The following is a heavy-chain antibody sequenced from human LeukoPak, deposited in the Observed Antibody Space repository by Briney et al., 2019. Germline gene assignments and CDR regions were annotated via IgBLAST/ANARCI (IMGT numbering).Heavy chain of an antibody. J-gene: IGHJ5*02. Sequence: GGSLRLSCAASGFIFSDYYMSWIRQAPGKGLECVSYISSSSSYTNYADSVKGRFTISRDNAKNSLYLQMNSLRAEDTAVYYCARIAVAATSWFDPWGQGTLVTVSS. D-gene: IGHD6-19*01. CDR1: GFIFSDYY. CDR2: ISSSSSYT. V-gene: IGHV3-11*06. CDR3: ARIAVAATSWFDP.